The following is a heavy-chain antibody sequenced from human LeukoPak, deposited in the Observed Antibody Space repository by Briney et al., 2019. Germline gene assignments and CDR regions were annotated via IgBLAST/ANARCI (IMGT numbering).Heavy chain of an antibody. J-gene: IGHJ3*02. V-gene: IGHV4-34*01. CDR3: ARVVTHSGDDAFDI. D-gene: IGHD2-21*02. CDR2: INHSGST. CDR1: GGSFSGYY. Sequence: SETLSLTCAVYGGSFSGYYWSWIRQPPGKGLEWIGEINHSGSTNYNPSLKSRVTISVDTSKNQFSLKLSSVTPADTAVYYCARVVTHSGDDAFDIWGQGTMVTVSS.